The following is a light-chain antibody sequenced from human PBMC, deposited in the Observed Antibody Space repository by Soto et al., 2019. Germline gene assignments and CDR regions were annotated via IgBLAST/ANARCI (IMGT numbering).Light chain of an antibody. CDR3: QQYNNVPLT. V-gene: IGKV1-5*01. CDR2: EAS. CDR1: QSISSW. Sequence: DIQMTQSPSTLSASVGDRVTITCRASQSISSWLAWYQQKPGKAPKLLIHEASRLESGVPSRFSGSESGTEFTLTISGLYAEDFATYYCQQYNNVPLTFGGGTMVEIK. J-gene: IGKJ4*01.